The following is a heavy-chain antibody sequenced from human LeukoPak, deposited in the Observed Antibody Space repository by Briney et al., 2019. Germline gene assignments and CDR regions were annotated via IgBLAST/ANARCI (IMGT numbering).Heavy chain of an antibody. Sequence: SETLSLTCTVSGGSISSGSYYWSWIRQPAGKGLEWIGRIYTSGSTNYNPSLKSRVTISVDTSKNQFSLKLSSVTAADTAVYYCARRPAITISFDRRPDNWFDPWGQGTLVTVSS. CDR2: IYTSGST. CDR3: ARRPAITISFDRRPDNWFDP. D-gene: IGHD3-9*01. CDR1: GGSISSGSYY. V-gene: IGHV4-61*02. J-gene: IGHJ5*02.